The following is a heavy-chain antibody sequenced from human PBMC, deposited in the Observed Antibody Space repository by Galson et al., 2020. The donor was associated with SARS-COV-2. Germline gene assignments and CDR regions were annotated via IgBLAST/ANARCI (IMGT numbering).Heavy chain of an antibody. CDR3: AREGDDIVVVPAAIMWGAYYYYGMDV. V-gene: IGHV3-74*01. Sequence: GGPLRLSCAASGFTFSSYWMHWVRQAPGKGLVWVSRINSDGSSTSYADSVKGRFTISRDNAKNTLYLQMNSLRAEDTAVFYCAREGDDIVVVPAAIMWGAYYYYGMDVWGQGTTVTVSS. J-gene: IGHJ6*02. CDR1: GFTFSSYW. CDR2: INSDGSST. D-gene: IGHD2-2*02.